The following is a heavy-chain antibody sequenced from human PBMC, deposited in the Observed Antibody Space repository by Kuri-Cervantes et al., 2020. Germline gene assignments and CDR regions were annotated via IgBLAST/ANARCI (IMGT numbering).Heavy chain of an antibody. D-gene: IGHD3-10*01. V-gene: IGHV1-18*01. CDR1: GYTFTSYA. CDR2: ISAYNGNT. Sequence: ASVKVSCKASGYTFTSYAMHWVRQAPGQRLEWMGWISAYNGNTNYAQKLQGRVTMTTDTSTSTAYMELRSLRSDDTAVYYCARDRMVQGVIMGWVYMDVWGKGTTVTVSS. J-gene: IGHJ6*03. CDR3: ARDRMVQGVIMGWVYMDV.